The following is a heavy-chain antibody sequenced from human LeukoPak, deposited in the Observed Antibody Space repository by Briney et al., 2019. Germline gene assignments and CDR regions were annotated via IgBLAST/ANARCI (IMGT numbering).Heavy chain of an antibody. D-gene: IGHD3-3*01. CDR3: ARVTGDFPFDP. Sequence: SETLSLTCTVSGGSISSYYWSWIRQPPGKGLEWIGYIYYSGSTNYNPSLKSRVTISVDTSKNQFSLKLSSVTAADTAVYYCARVTGDFPFDPWGQGTLVTVSS. V-gene: IGHV4-59*01. J-gene: IGHJ5*02. CDR2: IYYSGST. CDR1: GGSISSYY.